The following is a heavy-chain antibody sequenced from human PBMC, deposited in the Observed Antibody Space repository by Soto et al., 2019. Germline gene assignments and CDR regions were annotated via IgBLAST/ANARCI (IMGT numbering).Heavy chain of an antibody. CDR2: ITPVLDMA. Sequence: QVQLVQSGAEVKKPGSSVRVSCKASGGTFSSNTLSWVRQAPGQGLEWMGRITPVLDMADYEQKFQDRLTXTXXXSXXTAYMEPGSLRSEATAISYCARAISSRSSISGMEVWGQGTTVTASS. D-gene: IGHD6-13*01. J-gene: IGHJ6*02. CDR1: GGTFSSNT. CDR3: ARAISSRSSISGMEV. V-gene: IGHV1-69*02.